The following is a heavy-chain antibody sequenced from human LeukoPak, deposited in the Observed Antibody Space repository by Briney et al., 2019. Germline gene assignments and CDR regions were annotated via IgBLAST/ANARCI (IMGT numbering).Heavy chain of an antibody. CDR2: IYYRGST. CDR3: ARGSTPYYDILTGYYYYFDY. CDR1: GGSISSYY. V-gene: IGHV4-59*01. J-gene: IGHJ4*02. Sequence: SETLSLTCTVSGGSISSYYWSWIRQPPGKGLEWIGYIYYRGSTNYNPSLKSRVTISVDTSKNQFSLKLSSVTAADTAVYYCARGSTPYYDILTGYYYYFDYWGQGTLVTVSP. D-gene: IGHD3-9*01.